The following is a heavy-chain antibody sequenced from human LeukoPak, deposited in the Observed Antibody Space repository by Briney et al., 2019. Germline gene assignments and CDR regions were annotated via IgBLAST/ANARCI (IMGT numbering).Heavy chain of an antibody. D-gene: IGHD4-17*01. CDR3: ARGIWRASDYVVLRDY. V-gene: IGHV1-46*01. Sequence: GASVKVSCKASGYTFTSYGISWVRQAPGQGLEWMGITNPSGGSTSYAQKFQDRVGMTRDTSTSTVYMELSRLTSEDTAVYYCARGIWRASDYVVLRDYWGQGTLVTVSS. CDR1: GYTFTSYG. J-gene: IGHJ4*02. CDR2: TNPSGGST.